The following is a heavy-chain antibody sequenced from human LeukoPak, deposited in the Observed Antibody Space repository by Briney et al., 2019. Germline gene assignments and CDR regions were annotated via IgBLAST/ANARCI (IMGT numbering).Heavy chain of an antibody. V-gene: IGHV4-30-4*01. Sequence: SGTLSLTCTVSGGSISSGDYYWSWIRQPPGKGLEWIGYIYYSGSTYYNPSLKSRVTISVDTSKHQFSLKLSSVTAADTAVYYCARVSIVVVVADYWGQGTLVTVSS. CDR1: GGSISSGDYY. J-gene: IGHJ4*02. CDR3: ARVSIVVVVADY. CDR2: IYYSGST. D-gene: IGHD2-15*01.